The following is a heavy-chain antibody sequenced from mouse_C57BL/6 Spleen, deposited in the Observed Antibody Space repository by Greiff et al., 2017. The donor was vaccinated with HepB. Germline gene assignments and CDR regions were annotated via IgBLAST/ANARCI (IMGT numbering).Heavy chain of an antibody. Sequence: VKLQQPGAELVRPGSSVKLSCKASGYTFTSYWMHWVKQRPIQGLEWIGNIDPSDSETHYNQKFKDKATLTVDKSSSTAYMQLSSLTSEDSAVYYCARSGGWLLRYFDVWGTGTTVTVSS. J-gene: IGHJ1*03. CDR1: GYTFTSYW. D-gene: IGHD2-3*01. V-gene: IGHV1-52*01. CDR3: ARSGGWLLRYFDV. CDR2: IDPSDSET.